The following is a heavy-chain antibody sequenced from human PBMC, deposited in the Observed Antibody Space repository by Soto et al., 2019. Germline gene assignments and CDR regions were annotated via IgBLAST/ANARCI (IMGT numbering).Heavy chain of an antibody. J-gene: IGHJ6*02. CDR3: ARSTYYDILSGSYYYYAMDV. CDR1: GFTVCSNY. Sequence: DGSLSLSCASSGFTVCSNYMGWVRHAPGKGLGWVSVIYSECAAYYANSAKVRFTISVYKSNNTLYRQMNDRRAEDVSGYYRARSTYYDILSGSYYYYAMDVWGQVTTVTVSS. CDR2: IYSECAA. D-gene: IGHD3-9*01. V-gene: IGHV3-53*01.